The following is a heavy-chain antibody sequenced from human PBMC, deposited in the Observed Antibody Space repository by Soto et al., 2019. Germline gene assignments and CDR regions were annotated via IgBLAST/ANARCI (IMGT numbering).Heavy chain of an antibody. J-gene: IGHJ5*02. CDR1: GFTFSSYG. Sequence: QVQLVESGGGVVQPGRSLRLSCAASGFTFSSYGMHWVRQAPGKGLEWVAVISYDGSNKYYADSVKGRFTISRDNSKNTLYLQMNSLRAEDTAVYYCAKASGYGGNSGWFDPWGQGTLVTVSS. D-gene: IGHD2-21*02. CDR2: ISYDGSNK. CDR3: AKASGYGGNSGWFDP. V-gene: IGHV3-30*18.